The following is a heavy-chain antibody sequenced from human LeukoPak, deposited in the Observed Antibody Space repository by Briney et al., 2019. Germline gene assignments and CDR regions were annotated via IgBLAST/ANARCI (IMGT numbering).Heavy chain of an antibody. V-gene: IGHV4-39*07. CDR3: ARDQKSDYVWGSYRYSSDDAFDI. CDR2: IYYSGST. J-gene: IGHJ3*02. Sequence: PSETLSLTCTVSGGSISSSSYYWGWIRQPPGKGLEWIGSIYYSGSTYYNPSLKSRVTISVDTSKNQFSLKLSSVTAADTAVYYCARDQKSDYVWGSYRYSSDDAFDIWGQGTMVTVSS. CDR1: GGSISSSSYY. D-gene: IGHD3-16*02.